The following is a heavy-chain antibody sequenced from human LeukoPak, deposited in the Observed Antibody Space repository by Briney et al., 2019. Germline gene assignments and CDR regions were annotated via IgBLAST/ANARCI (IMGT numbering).Heavy chain of an antibody. CDR2: IKPSGGST. Sequence: EASAKDSCKASGYTFTTYYIHWVRQAPGQRLEWMGIIKPSGGSTSYPQKFQGRVTMTRDTSTSTVYMEVSSLRPEDTAVYYCARVNGQQLAIDYWGQGTLVTVSS. V-gene: IGHV1-46*01. CDR1: GYTFTTYY. D-gene: IGHD6-13*01. J-gene: IGHJ4*02. CDR3: ARVNGQQLAIDY.